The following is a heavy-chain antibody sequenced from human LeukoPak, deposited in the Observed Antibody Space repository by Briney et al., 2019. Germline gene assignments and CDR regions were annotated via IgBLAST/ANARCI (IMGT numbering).Heavy chain of an antibody. CDR3: ARDDLTGGDAFDI. D-gene: IGHD2-8*02. J-gene: IGHJ3*02. CDR1: GFTFSSYS. CDR2: ISSSNSYI. Sequence: GGSLRLSCAASGFTFSSYSMNWVRQAPGKGLEWVSSISSSNSYIYYADSVKGRFTISRDNAKNSLYLQMNSLRAEDTAVYYCARDDLTGGDAFDIWGQGTMVTVSS. V-gene: IGHV3-21*01.